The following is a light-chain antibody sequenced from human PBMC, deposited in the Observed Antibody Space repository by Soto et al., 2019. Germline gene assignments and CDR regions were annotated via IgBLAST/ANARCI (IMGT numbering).Light chain of an antibody. Sequence: IVMTQSPATLSVSPGESVTFSCRASQGINRNLAWYQQKPGQAPRLLISGASTGSTGIPARFSGSGSGTEFTLTINILQSEDSAVYYCQQYDTWPVTFGGGTKVEI. J-gene: IGKJ4*01. CDR2: GAS. CDR3: QQYDTWPVT. V-gene: IGKV3-15*01. CDR1: QGINRN.